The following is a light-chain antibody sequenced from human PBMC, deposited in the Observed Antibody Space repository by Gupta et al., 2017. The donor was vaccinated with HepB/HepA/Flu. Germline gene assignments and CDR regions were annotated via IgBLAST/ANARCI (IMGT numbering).Light chain of an antibody. CDR1: SSDVGGYKY. Sequence: QSPLTQPPSASGSPGQPVTISCTGTSSDVGGYKYVSWYQQHPGQAPKLIIYEVTKRPSGVPDRFSGSKSGNTASLTVSGLQTEDEADYYCSSYAGSDHYVVFGGGTKLTVL. CDR3: SSYAGSDHYVV. V-gene: IGLV2-8*01. CDR2: EVT. J-gene: IGLJ2*01.